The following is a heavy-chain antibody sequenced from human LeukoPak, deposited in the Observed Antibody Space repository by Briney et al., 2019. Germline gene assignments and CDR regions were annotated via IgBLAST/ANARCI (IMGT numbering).Heavy chain of an antibody. CDR2: IKEDGSKK. Sequence: GGSLRLSCAASGFTFSGCWMTWVRQAPGKGLEWVANIKEDGSKKNYVDPVKGRFTIFRDNAKNSLYLQMNSLRAEDTAVYYCATPLDYYDSSGYHQGGDWGQGTLVTVSS. CDR1: GFTFSGCW. V-gene: IGHV3-7*03. D-gene: IGHD3-22*01. CDR3: ATPLDYYDSSGYHQGGD. J-gene: IGHJ4*02.